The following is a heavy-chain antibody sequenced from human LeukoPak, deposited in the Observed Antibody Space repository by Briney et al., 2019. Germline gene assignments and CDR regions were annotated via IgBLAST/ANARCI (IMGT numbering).Heavy chain of an antibody. V-gene: IGHV4-59*01. D-gene: IGHD3-22*01. CDR3: ARGSYDSSGYYYFGY. CDR1: GGSISSYY. J-gene: IGHJ4*02. Sequence: PSETLSLTCTVSGGSISSYYWSWIRQPPGKGREGIGYIYYSGSTNYNPSLKSRVTISVDTSKTQFSLKLSSVTAADTAVYYCARGSYDSSGYYYFGYWGQGTLVTVSS. CDR2: IYYSGST.